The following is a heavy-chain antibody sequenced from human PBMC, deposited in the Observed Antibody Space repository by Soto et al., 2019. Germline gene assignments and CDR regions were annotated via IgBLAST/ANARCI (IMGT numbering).Heavy chain of an antibody. D-gene: IGHD3-9*01. V-gene: IGHV5-51*01. Sequence: GESLKISCKGSGYSFTSYWISWVRQMPGKGLEWMGVIYPGDSDTRYSPSFKGQVTISADKSISTAYLQWSSLKASETAMYYCARGGDLYDILTGYFHYGMAVWGQGNTVTVSS. CDR2: IYPGDSDT. J-gene: IGHJ6*02. CDR1: GYSFTSYW. CDR3: ARGGDLYDILTGYFHYGMAV.